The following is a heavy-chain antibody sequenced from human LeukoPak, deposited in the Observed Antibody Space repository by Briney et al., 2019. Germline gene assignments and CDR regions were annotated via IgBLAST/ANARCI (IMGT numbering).Heavy chain of an antibody. CDR1: GFTVTTSA. Sequence: TSVKVSCKASGFTVTTSAVQWVRQARGQRLEWIGWIVVGSGNTNYAQKFQERVTITRDMSTSTAYMELSSLRSEDTAVYYCAADGVEDMDVWGKGTKVTVSS. V-gene: IGHV1-58*01. CDR3: AADGVEDMDV. D-gene: IGHD3-16*01. CDR2: IVVGSGNT. J-gene: IGHJ6*04.